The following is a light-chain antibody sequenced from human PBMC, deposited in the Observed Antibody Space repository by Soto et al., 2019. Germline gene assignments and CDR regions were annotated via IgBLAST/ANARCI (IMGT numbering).Light chain of an antibody. CDR2: GAS. V-gene: IGKV3-15*01. J-gene: IGKJ5*01. CDR1: QSVSSN. CDR3: QQYNNWPPIGIT. Sequence: EIVMTQSPATLSVSPGERATLSCRASQSVSSNLAWYQQKPGQAPRLLIYGASTRATGIPARFSGSGSGTELTLTISSLQSEDFAVYYCQQYNNWPPIGITFGQGTRLEIK.